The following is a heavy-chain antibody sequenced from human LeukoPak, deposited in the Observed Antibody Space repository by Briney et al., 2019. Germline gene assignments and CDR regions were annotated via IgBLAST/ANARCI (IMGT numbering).Heavy chain of an antibody. CDR3: ARDSAAAGWFDY. Sequence: GGSLRLSCAVSGFTFSSYAMSWVRQAPGKGLEWVSSISSSSSYIYYTDSVKGRFTISRDNAKNSLYLQMNSLRAEDTAVYYCARDSAAAGWFDYWGQGTLVTVSS. CDR1: GFTFSSYA. J-gene: IGHJ4*02. D-gene: IGHD6-13*01. CDR2: ISSSSSYI. V-gene: IGHV3-21*01.